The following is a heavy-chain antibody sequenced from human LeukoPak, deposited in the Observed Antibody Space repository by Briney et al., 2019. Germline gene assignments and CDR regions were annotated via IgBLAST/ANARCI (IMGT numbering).Heavy chain of an antibody. V-gene: IGHV3-21*01. CDR3: ARQYCSGGTCPPIR. CDR1: GFTFSSYA. J-gene: IGHJ4*02. D-gene: IGHD2-15*01. Sequence: GGSLRLSCAASGFTFSSYAMRWVRQAPGKGLEGVSSISSSSTYKYYADSVKGRFTISRDNAKNSLHLQMSSLRAEDTAVYYCARQYCSGGTCPPIRWGQGTLVTVSS. CDR2: ISSSSTYK.